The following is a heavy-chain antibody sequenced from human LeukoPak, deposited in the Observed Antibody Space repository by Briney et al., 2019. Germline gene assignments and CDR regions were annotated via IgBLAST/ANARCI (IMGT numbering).Heavy chain of an antibody. V-gene: IGHV4-39*01. D-gene: IGHD3-22*01. Sequence: SETLSLTCTVSGGSISSSSYYWGWIRQPPGKGLEWIGSIYYSGSTYYNPSLKSRVTISVDTSKNQFSLKLSSVTAADTAVYYCARGYYDSSGYYSHYWGQGTLVTVSS. J-gene: IGHJ4*02. CDR1: GGSISSSSYY. CDR2: IYYSGST. CDR3: ARGYYDSSGYYSHY.